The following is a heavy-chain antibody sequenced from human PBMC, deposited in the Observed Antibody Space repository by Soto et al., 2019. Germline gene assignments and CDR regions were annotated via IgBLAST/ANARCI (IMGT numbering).Heavy chain of an antibody. D-gene: IGHD3-3*01. CDR3: ARDRFTIFGVGDDFDI. CDR1: GFTFSSYG. J-gene: IGHJ3*02. CDR2: IWYDGSNK. Sequence: QVQLVESGGGVVQPGRSLRLSCAASGFTFSSYGMHWVRQAPGKGLDWVAVIWYDGSNKYYADSVKGRFTISRDHSKNTLYLQMNSRRAEDTAVYYCARDRFTIFGVGDDFDIWGQGPMVTVSS. V-gene: IGHV3-33*01.